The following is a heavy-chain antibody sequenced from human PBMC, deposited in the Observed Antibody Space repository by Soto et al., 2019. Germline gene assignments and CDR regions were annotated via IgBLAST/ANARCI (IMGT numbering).Heavy chain of an antibody. D-gene: IGHD5-12*01. J-gene: IGHJ6*02. Sequence: PSLTKRPTGALIGGSFRNSYCTWVRQPPGKGLPWLGEIDHSGGTNYNPSLKSRVTISVDTSKNQFSLRLSSVTAADTAVYYCARARRASRGYSGYGYVNFFTGLDVWGQGTTVTVSS. CDR2: IDHSGGT. CDR1: GGSFRNSY. V-gene: IGHV4-34*01. CDR3: ARARRASRGYSGYGYVNFFTGLDV.